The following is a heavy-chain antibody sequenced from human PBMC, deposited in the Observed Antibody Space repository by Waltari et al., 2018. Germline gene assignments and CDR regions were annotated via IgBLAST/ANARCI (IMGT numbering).Heavy chain of an antibody. CDR1: GGSITSNY. CDR2: IYGSSGST. V-gene: IGHV4-59*12. CDR3: ARRGDFFDY. Sequence: QVQLQESGPGLVKPSETLSLTCAVSGGSITSNYWSWIRQSPGKGLEWIGSIYGSSGSTTYNPSLKSRLTISTDTSKNQFSLKLSSVTAADTAVYYCARRGDFFDYWGQGVLVTVSS. J-gene: IGHJ4*02.